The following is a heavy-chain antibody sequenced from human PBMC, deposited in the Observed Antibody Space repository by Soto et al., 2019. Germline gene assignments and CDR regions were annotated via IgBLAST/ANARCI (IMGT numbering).Heavy chain of an antibody. CDR3: AKVVEGRAFLNPYSYYGMDV. CDR2: ISYDGSNK. D-gene: IGHD6-13*01. V-gene: IGHV3-30*18. Sequence: GGSLRLSCVASGFTFSSYGMHWVRQAPGKGLEWVAVISYDGSNKYYADSVKGRFTISRDNSKNTLYLQMNSLRTEDTAVYYCAKVVEGRAFLNPYSYYGMDVWGQGTTVTVTS. CDR1: GFTFSSYG. J-gene: IGHJ6*02.